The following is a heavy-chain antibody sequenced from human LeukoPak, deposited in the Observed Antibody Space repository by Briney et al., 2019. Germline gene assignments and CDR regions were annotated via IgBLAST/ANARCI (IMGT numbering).Heavy chain of an antibody. Sequence: PGRSLRLSCAASGFTFSTYGMHWVRQAPGKGLEWVAVISYDGSNKYYADSVKGRFTISRDNSKNTLYLQMNSLRAEDTAVYYCANRIAADGYFDYWGQGTLVTVSS. CDR3: ANRIAADGYFDY. J-gene: IGHJ4*02. CDR1: GFTFSTYG. V-gene: IGHV3-30*18. D-gene: IGHD6-13*01. CDR2: ISYDGSNK.